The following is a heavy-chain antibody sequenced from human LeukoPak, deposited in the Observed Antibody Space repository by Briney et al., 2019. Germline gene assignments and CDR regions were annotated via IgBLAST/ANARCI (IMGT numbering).Heavy chain of an antibody. V-gene: IGHV3-20*04. CDR1: GFTFDDYG. J-gene: IGHJ4*02. D-gene: IGHD5-18*01. Sequence: GGSLRLSCAASGFTFDDYGMSWVRQAPGKGLEWVSGINWNGGSTGYADSVKGRFTISRDNAKNSLYLQMNSLRAEDTALYYCAKGNTAMADFDYWGQGTLVTVSS. CDR3: AKGNTAMADFDY. CDR2: INWNGGST.